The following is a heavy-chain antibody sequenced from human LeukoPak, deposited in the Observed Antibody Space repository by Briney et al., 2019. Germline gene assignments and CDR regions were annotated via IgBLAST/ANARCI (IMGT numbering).Heavy chain of an antibody. D-gene: IGHD3-16*01. CDR2: ISYTGST. Sequence: SETLSLTCTVSGGSISSYFWNWIRQTPGKGLEWIGYISYTGSTNYNPSLKSRVTISVDTSKNQFSLQLSSVTTADTAVYYCARDRSPWIGVFEYWGQGTLVTVSS. J-gene: IGHJ4*02. CDR3: ARDRSPWIGVFEY. V-gene: IGHV4-59*01. CDR1: GGSISSYF.